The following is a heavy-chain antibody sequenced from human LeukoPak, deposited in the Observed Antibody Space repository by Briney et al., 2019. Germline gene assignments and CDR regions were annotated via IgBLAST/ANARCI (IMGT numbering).Heavy chain of an antibody. V-gene: IGHV3-30*18. Sequence: GGSLRLSCAASEFTFSTYGMHGVRQAPGKGLEWVAVISYDGSYKFYADSVKGRFTISRDNSKSTLYLQVNSLRAEDTAVYYCAKDRYSGLNTIDYWGQGTLDTVSS. J-gene: IGHJ4*02. D-gene: IGHD6-13*01. CDR2: ISYDGSYK. CDR1: EFTFSTYG. CDR3: AKDRYSGLNTIDY.